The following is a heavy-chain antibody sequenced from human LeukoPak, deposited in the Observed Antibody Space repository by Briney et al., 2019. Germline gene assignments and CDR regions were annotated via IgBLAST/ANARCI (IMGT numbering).Heavy chain of an antibody. CDR3: ERDGQTFRSGSYSDPFDY. CDR2: ISAYNGNT. J-gene: IGHJ4*02. D-gene: IGHD1-26*01. V-gene: IGHV1-18*01. CDR1: GYTFTSYG. Sequence: ASVKVSCKASGYTFTSYGISWVRQAPGQGLEWMGWISAYNGNTNYAQKLQGRVTMTTDTSTSTAYMELRSLRSDDTAVYYCERDGQTFRSGSYSDPFDYWGQGTLVTVSS.